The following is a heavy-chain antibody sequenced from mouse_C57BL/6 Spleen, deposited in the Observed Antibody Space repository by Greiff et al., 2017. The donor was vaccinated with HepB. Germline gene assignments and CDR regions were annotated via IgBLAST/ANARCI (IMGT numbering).Heavy chain of an antibody. J-gene: IGHJ2*01. CDR1: GYAFSSYW. D-gene: IGHD3-2*02. Sequence: QVQLQQSGAELVKPGASVKISCKASGYAFSSYWMNWVKQRPGKGLEWIGQIYPGDGDTNYNGKFKGKATLTADKSSSTAYMQLSSLTSADSAVYFCAREVTAQTYYFDYWGQGTTLTVSS. CDR3: AREVTAQTYYFDY. V-gene: IGHV1-80*01. CDR2: IYPGDGDT.